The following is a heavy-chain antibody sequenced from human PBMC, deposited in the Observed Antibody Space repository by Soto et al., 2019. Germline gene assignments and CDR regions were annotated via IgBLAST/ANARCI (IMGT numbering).Heavy chain of an antibody. Sequence: GASVKVSCKASGYTFTSYAMHWVPQAPGQRLEWMGWINAGNGNTKYSQKFQGRVTITRDTSASIAYMELSSLRSEDTAVYYCASSFTVPSAIDYWGQGTLVTVSS. V-gene: IGHV1-3*01. CDR1: GYTFTSYA. D-gene: IGHD2-2*02. CDR2: INAGNGNT. CDR3: ASSFTVPSAIDY. J-gene: IGHJ4*02.